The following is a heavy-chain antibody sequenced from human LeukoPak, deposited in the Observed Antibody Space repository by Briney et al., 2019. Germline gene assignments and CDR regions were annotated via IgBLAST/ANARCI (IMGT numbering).Heavy chain of an antibody. CDR1: GGSISSYY. CDR3: ARDLAYSYGYEWGDFDY. CDR2: IYYSGST. D-gene: IGHD5-18*01. V-gene: IGHV4-59*12. Sequence: SETLSLTCTVSGGSISSYYWSWIRQPPGKGLEWIGYIYYSGSTNYNPSLKSRVTISVDTSKNQFSLKLSSVTAADTAVYYCARDLAYSYGYEWGDFDYWGQGTLVTVSS. J-gene: IGHJ4*02.